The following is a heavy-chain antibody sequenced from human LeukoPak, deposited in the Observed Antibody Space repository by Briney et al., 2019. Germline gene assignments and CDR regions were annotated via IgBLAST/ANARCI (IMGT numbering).Heavy chain of an antibody. V-gene: IGHV1-69*05. CDR1: GGTFSSYA. CDR3: ARDGLNWSDGGNWFDP. J-gene: IGHJ5*02. CDR2: IIPIFGTA. D-gene: IGHD1-1*01. Sequence: SVKVSCKSSGGTFSSYAISWVRQAPGQGLEWMGGIIPIFGTANYAQKFQGRVTITTDESTSTAYMELSSLRSEDTAVYYCARDGLNWSDGGNWFDPWGQGTLVTVSS.